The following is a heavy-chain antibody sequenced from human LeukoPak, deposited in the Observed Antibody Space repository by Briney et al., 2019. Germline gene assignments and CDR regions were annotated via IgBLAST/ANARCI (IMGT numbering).Heavy chain of an antibody. CDR1: GYSFTSYW. CDR3: AREFAVVVPAAIKGWFDP. CDR2: IDPSDSYT. D-gene: IGHD2-2*02. V-gene: IGHV5-10-1*01. J-gene: IGHJ5*02. Sequence: GESLKISCKGSGYSFTSYWISWVRQMPGKGLEWMGRIDPSDSYTNYSPSFQGHVTISAGKSISTAYLQWSSLKASDTAMYYCAREFAVVVPAAIKGWFDPWGQGTLVTVSS.